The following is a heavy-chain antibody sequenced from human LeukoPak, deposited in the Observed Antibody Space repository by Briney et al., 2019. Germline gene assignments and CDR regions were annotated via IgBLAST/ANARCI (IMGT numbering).Heavy chain of an antibody. CDR1: GYTFIDYY. D-gene: IGHD3-22*01. CDR2: INPISGDT. J-gene: IGHJ4*02. V-gene: IGHV1-2*02. CDR3: ARDKWLRDY. Sequence: GASVRVSCKASGYTFIDYYIHWVRLPPGQGLEWMGRINPISGDTNYAQRFEGRVTMTRDTSSSTAYMELSSLTSGDRAVYYCARDKWLRDYWGQGTLVTVSS.